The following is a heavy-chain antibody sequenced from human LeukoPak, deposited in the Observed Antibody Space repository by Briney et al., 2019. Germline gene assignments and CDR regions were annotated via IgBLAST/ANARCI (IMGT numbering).Heavy chain of an antibody. CDR1: GGTFSNYV. Sequence: GSSVKVSCKASGGTFSNYVISWVRQAPGQGLEWMGGIIPIFGTANYAQKFQGRVTITADESTSTAYMELSSLRSEDTAVYYCARDDCSSASCYRPRYYYMDVWGKGTTVTVSS. J-gene: IGHJ6*03. V-gene: IGHV1-69*01. CDR2: IIPIFGTA. CDR3: ARDDCSSASCYRPRYYYMDV. D-gene: IGHD2-2*01.